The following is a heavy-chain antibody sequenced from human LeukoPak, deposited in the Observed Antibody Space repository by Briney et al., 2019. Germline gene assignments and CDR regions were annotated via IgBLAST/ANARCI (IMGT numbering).Heavy chain of an antibody. V-gene: IGHV4-4*02. CDR1: GGSISSGNW. CDR3: AREIESGYAPAAGY. Sequence: PSGTLSLTCAVSGGSISSGNWWSWVRQSPGKGLEWIGEIYDSGTTRYNPSLKSRVTISVDKSKNQFSLKLTSVTAEDTAVYYCAREIESGYAPAAGYWGQGTLVTVSS. CDR2: IYDSGTT. J-gene: IGHJ4*02. D-gene: IGHD5-12*01.